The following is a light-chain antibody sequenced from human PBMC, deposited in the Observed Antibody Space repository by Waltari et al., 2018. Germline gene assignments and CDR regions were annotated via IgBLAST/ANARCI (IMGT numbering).Light chain of an antibody. J-gene: IGLJ2*01. V-gene: IGLV3-21*01. CDR2: YYS. CDR1: DIGSKS. Sequence: SFVLTQPPSVSVAPGKTDRITCGGNDIGSKSVNWYQQKPGQAPLLVIYYYSDRPSGIPERFSGSNSGNTATLTISRVEAGDEADYYCQVWDSYGDHLVVFGGGTNLSVV. CDR3: QVWDSYGDHLVV.